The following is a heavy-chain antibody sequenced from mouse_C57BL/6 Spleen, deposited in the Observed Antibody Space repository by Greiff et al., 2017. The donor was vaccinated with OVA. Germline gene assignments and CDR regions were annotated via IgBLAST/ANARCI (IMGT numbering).Heavy chain of an antibody. J-gene: IGHJ2*01. Sequence: EVKLQQSGPELVKPGASVKISCKASGYSFTGYYMHWVKQSSEKSLEWIGEINPSTGGTSYNQKFKGKATLTVDKSSSTAYMQLKSLTSEDSAVYYCARYDGYSFFDYWGQGTTLTVSS. V-gene: IGHV1-43*01. CDR1: GYSFTGYY. D-gene: IGHD2-3*01. CDR3: ARYDGYSFFDY. CDR2: INPSTGGT.